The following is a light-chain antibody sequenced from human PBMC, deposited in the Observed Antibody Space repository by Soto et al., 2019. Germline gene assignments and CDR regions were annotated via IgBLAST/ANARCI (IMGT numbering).Light chain of an antibody. J-gene: IGLJ1*01. CDR3: QTWGV. CDR1: SGHSNYA. V-gene: IGLV4-69*01. CDR2: VNSDGSH. Sequence: QSVLPQSPSSSASLGASVKLTCTLSSGHSNYAIAWHQQQPEKGPRYLMKVNSDGSHRKGDGIPDRFSGSGSGAERYLTISSLQSEDEADYYCQTWGVFGTGTKVTVL.